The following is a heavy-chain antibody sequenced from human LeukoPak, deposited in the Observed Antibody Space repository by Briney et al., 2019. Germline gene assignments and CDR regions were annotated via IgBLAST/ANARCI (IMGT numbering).Heavy chain of an antibody. CDR1: GFTFGSYG. V-gene: IGHV3-30*02. D-gene: IGHD3-22*01. CDR2: IRSEGSNK. CDR3: AKDSRVYYYDSSGYYSRYFYY. Sequence: PGGSRRLSCAASGFTFGSYGMHWVRQPPGKGLGWVAFIRSEGSNKYYADSVKGRFTISRDNSKNTLYLQMNSLRDGDTAVCYCAKDSRVYYYDSSGYYSRYFYYWGQGTPVTVSS. J-gene: IGHJ4*02.